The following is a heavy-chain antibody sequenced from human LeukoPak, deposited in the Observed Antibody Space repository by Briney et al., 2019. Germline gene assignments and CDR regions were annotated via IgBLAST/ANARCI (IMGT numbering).Heavy chain of an antibody. CDR2: IIPIFGTA. V-gene: IGHV1-69*13. J-gene: IGHJ4*02. CDR3: AREGPYSSGWLLDY. D-gene: IGHD6-19*01. Sequence: SVKVSCKASGGTFSSYAISWVRQAPGQGLEWMGGIIPIFGTANYAQKFQGRVTITADESTSTAFMELSSLRSEDTAVYYCAREGPYSSGWLLDYWGQGTLVTVSS. CDR1: GGTFSSYA.